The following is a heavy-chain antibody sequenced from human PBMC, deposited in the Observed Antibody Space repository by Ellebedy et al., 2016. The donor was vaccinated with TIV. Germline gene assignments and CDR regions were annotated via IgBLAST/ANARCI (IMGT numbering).Heavy chain of an antibody. CDR2: IYWNDDK. Sequence: SGPTLVXPTQTLTLACTFSGFSLSTSGVGVGWIRQPPGKALEWLALIYWNDDKRYSPPLKSRLTITKDTSKNQVVLTMTNMDPVDTATYYCARSPYGSPSDWFDPWGQGTLVTVSS. CDR1: GFSLSTSGVG. J-gene: IGHJ5*02. V-gene: IGHV2-5*01. D-gene: IGHD3-10*01. CDR3: ARSPYGSPSDWFDP.